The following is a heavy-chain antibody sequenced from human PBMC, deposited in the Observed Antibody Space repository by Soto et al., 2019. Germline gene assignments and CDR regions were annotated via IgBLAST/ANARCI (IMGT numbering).Heavy chain of an antibody. D-gene: IGHD3-16*01. V-gene: IGHV4-34*01. J-gene: IGHJ6*02. CDR2: LDQRGGT. CDR3: ARGDSYGLSGASLPI. Sequence: QVQLQQWGAGLLKASETLALTCAVVGDSLRGKSWNWIRQAPGQGLEWIGELDQRGGTNYNPSLKCRALISDAPSMHLSSLTLSSVTAADSAVYCCARGDSYGLSGASLPILGQGATVSVSS. CDR1: GDSLRGKS.